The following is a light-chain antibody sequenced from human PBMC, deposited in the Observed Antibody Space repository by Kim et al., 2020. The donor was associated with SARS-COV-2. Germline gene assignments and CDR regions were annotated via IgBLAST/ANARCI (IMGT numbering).Light chain of an antibody. Sequence: ASVGDRVTITCRASQNIDAWLAWYQQKPGKAPKLLIYTASTLESGVPSRFSGSGSGTEFTLTLSSLQPDDFATYYCQQYKTYPVTFGGGTKVDIK. CDR3: QQYKTYPVT. CDR2: TAS. CDR1: QNIDAW. J-gene: IGKJ4*01. V-gene: IGKV1-5*03.